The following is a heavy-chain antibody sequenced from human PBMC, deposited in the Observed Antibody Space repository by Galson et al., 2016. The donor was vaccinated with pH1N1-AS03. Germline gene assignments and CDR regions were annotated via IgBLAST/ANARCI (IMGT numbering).Heavy chain of an antibody. D-gene: IGHD1-1*01. Sequence: ETLSLTCTVSGDSISRGNYFWSWIRQPAGKGLEWIGSISFRGSSYYNPSLRSRVRISVDKSNNQFSLDLNSVTAAATALYYCVMDTTTWMRFDYWGQGVLVIVSS. V-gene: IGHV4-39*07. CDR3: VMDTTTWMRFDY. CDR2: ISFRGSS. J-gene: IGHJ4*02. CDR1: GDSISRGNYF.